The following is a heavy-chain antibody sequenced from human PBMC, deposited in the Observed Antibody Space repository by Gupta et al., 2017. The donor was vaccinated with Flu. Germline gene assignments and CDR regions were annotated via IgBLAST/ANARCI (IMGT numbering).Heavy chain of an antibody. V-gene: IGHV3-33*01. CDR2: IWYDGSNK. CDR3: ARGITMVRGVMGYYYGMDV. D-gene: IGHD3-10*01. Sequence: QXQLVESXGGVVQTGRSLRLSCAAXXFXFSSXGXXXVXPAPGKGLEWVAVIWYDGSNKSYAASVKGRFTISRDKSKNTLYLQMNSLRAEDTAVYYCARGITMVRGVMGYYYGMDVWGQGTTVTVSS. CDR1: XFXFSSXG. J-gene: IGHJ6*02.